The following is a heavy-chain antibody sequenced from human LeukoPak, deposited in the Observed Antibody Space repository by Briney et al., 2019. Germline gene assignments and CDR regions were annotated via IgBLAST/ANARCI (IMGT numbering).Heavy chain of an antibody. J-gene: IGHJ6*02. D-gene: IGHD1-26*01. V-gene: IGHV4-59*01. Sequence: PSETLSLTCTVSGGSISSYYWSWIRQPPGKGLEWIGYIYYSGSTNYNPSLKSRVTISVDTSKNQFSLKLSSVTAADTAVYYCARGGLRIRWEPYYYYGMDVWGQGTTVTVYS. CDR1: GGSISSYY. CDR3: ARGGLRIRWEPYYYYGMDV. CDR2: IYYSGST.